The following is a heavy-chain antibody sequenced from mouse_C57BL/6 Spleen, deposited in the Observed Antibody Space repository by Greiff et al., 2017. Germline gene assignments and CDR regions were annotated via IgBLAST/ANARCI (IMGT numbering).Heavy chain of an antibody. CDR1: GYSITSGYY. J-gene: IGHJ4*01. Sequence: EVQLQQSGPGLVKPSQSLSLTCSVTGYSITSGYYWNWIRQFPGNKLEWMGYISYDGSNNYNPSLKNRISITRDTSKNQFFLKLNSVTTEDTATYYCAREDGYYPYYAMDYWGQGTSVTVSS. V-gene: IGHV3-6*01. CDR3: AREDGYYPYYAMDY. CDR2: ISYDGSN. D-gene: IGHD2-3*01.